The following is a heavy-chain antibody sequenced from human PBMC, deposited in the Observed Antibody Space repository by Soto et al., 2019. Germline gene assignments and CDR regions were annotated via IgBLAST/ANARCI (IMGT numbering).Heavy chain of an antibody. CDR1: GFKFSNYA. CDR3: AKDRRAGGNSAFYFDF. D-gene: IGHD3-16*01. CDR2: ISATGGGT. J-gene: IGHJ4*02. Sequence: PGGSLRLSYAASGFKFSNYAMSWVRQAPGKGLEWVSLISATGGGTYYADSVKGRFTISRDNSHNTLYLQVHSLTAEDTAVYYCAKDRRAGGNSAFYFDFGGQGAQVTVSS. V-gene: IGHV3-23*01.